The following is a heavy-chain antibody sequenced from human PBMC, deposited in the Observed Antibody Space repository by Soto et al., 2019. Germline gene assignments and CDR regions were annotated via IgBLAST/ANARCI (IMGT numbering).Heavy chain of an antibody. J-gene: IGHJ6*02. CDR3: AKRAITMVRGVSYYYGMDV. Sequence: PGGSLRLSCAASGFTFSSYAMSWVRQAPGEGLQWVSTISGSGETTYYADSVKGRFTISRDNSKNTLYLQMNSLRAEDTAVYYCAKRAITMVRGVSYYYGMDVWGQGTTVTVSS. CDR2: ISGSGETT. CDR1: GFTFSSYA. D-gene: IGHD3-10*01. V-gene: IGHV3-23*01.